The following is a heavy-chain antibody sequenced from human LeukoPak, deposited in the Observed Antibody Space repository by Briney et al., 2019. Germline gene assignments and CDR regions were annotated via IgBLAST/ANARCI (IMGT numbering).Heavy chain of an antibody. CDR2: ISYDGSNK. CDR3: ARESAWDYVWGSYRHFDY. D-gene: IGHD3-16*02. Sequence: PGRSLRLSCAASGFTFSSYAMHWVRQAPGKGLEWVAVISYDGSNKYYADSVKGRFTISRDNSKNTLYLQMNSLRAEDTAVYYCARESAWDYVWGSYRHFDYWGQGTLVTVSS. CDR1: GFTFSSYA. J-gene: IGHJ4*02. V-gene: IGHV3-30-3*01.